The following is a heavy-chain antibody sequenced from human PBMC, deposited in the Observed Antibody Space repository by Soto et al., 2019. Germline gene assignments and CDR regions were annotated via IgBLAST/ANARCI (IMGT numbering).Heavy chain of an antibody. J-gene: IGHJ6*02. CDR2: IDPSVSYT. V-gene: IGHV5-10-1*01. CDR3: ARLVVVPAATQDYYYYGMDV. CDR1: GYSFTSYW. Sequence: PGESLKISCKGSGYSFTSYWISWVRQMPVKGLEWMGRIDPSVSYTNYSPSFQGHVTISADKSISTAYLQWSSLKASDTAMYYCARLVVVPAATQDYYYYGMDVWGQGTTVTVSS. D-gene: IGHD2-2*01.